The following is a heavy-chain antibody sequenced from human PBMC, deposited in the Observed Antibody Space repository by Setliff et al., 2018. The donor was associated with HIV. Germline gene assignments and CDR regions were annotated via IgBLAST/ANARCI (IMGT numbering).Heavy chain of an antibody. D-gene: IGHD2-2*01. J-gene: IGHJ4*02. CDR2: FYYSGSS. Sequence: VSGDSISRRIYYWGWIRQPPGKGLEWIGNFYYSGSSHYNPSLKSRVTISVDTSKNQFSLRLNSVTAADTAVYYCARVRLRVPPSIFDYWGQGALVTVSS. V-gene: IGHV4-39*01. CDR1: GDSISRRIYY. CDR3: ARVRLRVPPSIFDY.